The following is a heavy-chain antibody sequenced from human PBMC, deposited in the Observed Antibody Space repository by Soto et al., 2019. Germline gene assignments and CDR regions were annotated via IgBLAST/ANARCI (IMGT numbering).Heavy chain of an antibody. CDR3: AKDVGSSGWYSSAEYFQH. CDR1: GFTFSSYG. CDR2: ISGSGGST. J-gene: IGHJ1*01. D-gene: IGHD6-19*01. V-gene: IGHV3-23*01. Sequence: GGSLRLSCAASGFTFSSYGMSWVRQAPGKGLEWVSAISGSGGSTYYADSVKGRFTISRDNSKNTLYLQMNSLRAEDTAVYYCAKDVGSSGWYSSAEYFQHWGQGTLVTVSS.